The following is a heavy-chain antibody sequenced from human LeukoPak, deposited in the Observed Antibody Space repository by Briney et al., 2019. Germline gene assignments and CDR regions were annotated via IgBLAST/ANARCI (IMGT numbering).Heavy chain of an antibody. CDR1: GYTFTGYY. D-gene: IGHD3-22*01. V-gene: IGHV1-2*02. Sequence: ASVKVSCKASGYTFTGYYMHWVRQAPGQGLEWMGWINPNSGGTNYAQKFQGRVTMTRDTSISTAYMELSRLRSDDTAVYYCAREVPYDTSRYYQPFDYWGQGTLVTVSS. J-gene: IGHJ4*02. CDR2: INPNSGGT. CDR3: AREVPYDTSRYYQPFDY.